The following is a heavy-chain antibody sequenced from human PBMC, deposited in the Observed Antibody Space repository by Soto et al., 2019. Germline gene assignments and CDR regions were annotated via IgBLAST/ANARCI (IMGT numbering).Heavy chain of an antibody. CDR3: ARDLRGYSSPQPDAFDI. D-gene: IGHD6-13*01. V-gene: IGHV4-4*02. CDR2: TYHSGST. J-gene: IGHJ3*02. Sequence: PSETLSLSCAVSGGSICSSNGWSWVRQPPGKGLEWIGETYHSGSTYYNPSLKSRVTISVDKSKNQFSLKLSSVTAADTAVYYCARDLRGYSSPQPDAFDIWGQGTMVTVSS. CDR1: GGSICSSNG.